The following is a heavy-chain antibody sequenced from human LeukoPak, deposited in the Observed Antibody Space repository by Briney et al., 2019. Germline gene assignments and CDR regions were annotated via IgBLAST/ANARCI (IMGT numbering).Heavy chain of an antibody. Sequence: GRSLRLSCAASGFAFNSYGMHWVRQAPGKGLEWVALISYDGTNTYYADSVKGRFTISRDSSNNTPYLQMNSLRAEDTAVYYCAKDGGYCSGNNCPNWFDPWGQGTLVTVSS. CDR2: ISYDGTNT. CDR1: GFAFNSYG. CDR3: AKDGGYCSGNNCPNWFDP. V-gene: IGHV3-30*18. D-gene: IGHD2-15*01. J-gene: IGHJ5*02.